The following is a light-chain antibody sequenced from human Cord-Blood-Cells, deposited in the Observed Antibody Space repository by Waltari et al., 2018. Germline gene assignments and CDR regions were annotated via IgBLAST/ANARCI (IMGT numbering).Light chain of an antibody. V-gene: IGLV2-14*01. CDR3: SSYTSSSTWV. CDR1: SSDVCGYNY. Sequence: QSALTQPASVSGSPGQSITISCTGTSSDVCGYNYVSWYQQHPGKAPRLMCYDVSKRQSGVSHRYAGSKSRNAASLTISGLQAENEADYYCSSYTSSSTWVFGGGTKLSVL. CDR2: DVS. J-gene: IGLJ3*02.